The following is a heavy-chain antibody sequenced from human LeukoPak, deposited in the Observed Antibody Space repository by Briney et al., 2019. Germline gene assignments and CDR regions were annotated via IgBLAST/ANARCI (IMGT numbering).Heavy chain of an antibody. D-gene: IGHD3-10*01. CDR1: GFTFSSYG. V-gene: IGHV3-30*03. J-gene: IGHJ4*02. CDR3: ARDTLPFTMVRGYFDY. Sequence: QPGRSLRLSCAASGFTFSSYGMHWVRQAPGKGLEWVAVISYDGSNKYYADSVKGRFTISRDNSKNTLYLQMNSLRAEDTAVYYCARDTLPFTMVRGYFDYWGQGTLVTVSS. CDR2: ISYDGSNK.